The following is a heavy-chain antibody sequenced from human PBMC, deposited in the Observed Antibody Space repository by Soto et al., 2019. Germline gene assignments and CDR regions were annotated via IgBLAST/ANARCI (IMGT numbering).Heavy chain of an antibody. CDR2: IKSAGRGT. CDR1: GFTFSNYW. Sequence: EVQLVESGGGSVQPGGSVSLYCAASGFTFSNYWMHWVRQAPGTGPRWGSRIKSAGRGTYYADSGKGRRTSYRDNAKNTLYLQMNSMRAEDTAVYYCVMGDRDYYDGNGSLGRHWGQGPLVTVSS. D-gene: IGHD3-22*01. CDR3: VMGDRDYYDGNGSLGRH. J-gene: IGHJ4*02. V-gene: IGHV3-74*01.